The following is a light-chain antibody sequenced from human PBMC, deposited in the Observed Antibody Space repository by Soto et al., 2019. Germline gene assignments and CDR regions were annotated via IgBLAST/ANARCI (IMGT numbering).Light chain of an antibody. Sequence: EILLTQSPATLSLSPGERATLSCRASQSVSSYLAWYQQKPGQAPMLLIYDASNRATGIPARFSGSGSGTDFTLTISSLEPEDFAVYYCQQRSNWPRNTFGQGTRLEIK. V-gene: IGKV3-11*01. CDR3: QQRSNWPRNT. J-gene: IGKJ5*01. CDR1: QSVSSY. CDR2: DAS.